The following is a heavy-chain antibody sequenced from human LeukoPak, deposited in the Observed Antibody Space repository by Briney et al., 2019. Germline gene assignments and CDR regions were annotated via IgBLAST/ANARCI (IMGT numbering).Heavy chain of an antibody. V-gene: IGHV3-30*18. CDR1: GFTFSSYG. CDR2: ISYDGSNK. CDR3: AKDQDYYDTLYYFDY. J-gene: IGHJ4*02. D-gene: IGHD3-22*01. Sequence: GRSLRLSCAASGFTFSSYGMHWVRQAPGKRLEWVAVISYDGSNKYYADSVKGRFTISRDNSKNTLYLQMDSLRAEDTAVYYCAKDQDYYDTLYYFDYWGQGTLVTVSS.